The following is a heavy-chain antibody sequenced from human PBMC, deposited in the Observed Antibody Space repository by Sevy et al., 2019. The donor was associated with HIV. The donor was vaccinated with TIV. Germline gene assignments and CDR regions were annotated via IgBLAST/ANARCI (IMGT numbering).Heavy chain of an antibody. D-gene: IGHD6-19*01. CDR3: ARESSGWYGFDY. Sequence: GGSLRLSCAASGFTFSSYSMNWVRQAPGKGLEWVSSISSSSSYIYYADSVKGRFTISRDNAKNSLYLQMNSLRAEDTDVYYCARESSGWYGFDYWGQGTLVTVSS. J-gene: IGHJ4*02. V-gene: IGHV3-21*01. CDR1: GFTFSSYS. CDR2: ISSSSSYI.